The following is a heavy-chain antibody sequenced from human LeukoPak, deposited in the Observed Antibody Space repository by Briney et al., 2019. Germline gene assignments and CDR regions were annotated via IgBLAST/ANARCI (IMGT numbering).Heavy chain of an antibody. V-gene: IGHV3-30*04. CDR1: GFTFSNYA. D-gene: IGHD4-11*01. CDR3: ARGATVTTHFDY. CDR2: VSYDGSNK. J-gene: IGHJ4*02. Sequence: PGGSLRLSCAASGFTFSNYAMHWVRQAPDKGLEWVAVVSYDGSNKYYADSVKGRFTVSRDNSKNTPYLQMNSLRAEDTAVYYCARGATVTTHFDYWGQGTLVTVSS.